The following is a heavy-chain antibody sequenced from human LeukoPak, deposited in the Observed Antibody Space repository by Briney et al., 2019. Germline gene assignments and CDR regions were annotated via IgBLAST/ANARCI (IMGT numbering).Heavy chain of an antibody. CDR3: ARDHQGGSYSIFDY. J-gene: IGHJ4*02. Sequence: TGGSLRLSCAASGFTFSSYEMNWVRQAPGKGLDWVSYISSSGSTIYYADSVKGRFTISRDNAKNSLYLQMNSLRAEDTAVYYCARDHQGGSYSIFDYWGQGTLVTVSS. D-gene: IGHD1-26*01. CDR1: GFTFSSYE. V-gene: IGHV3-48*03. CDR2: ISSSGSTI.